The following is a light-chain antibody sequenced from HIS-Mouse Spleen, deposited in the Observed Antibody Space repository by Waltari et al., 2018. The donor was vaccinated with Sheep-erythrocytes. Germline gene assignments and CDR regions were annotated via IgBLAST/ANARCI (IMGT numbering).Light chain of an antibody. Sequence: EIVLTQSPATLSLSPGETATLSCRASQSVSSYLAWYQQKPGQAPMLLIYDASNRTTGIPARFSGSGSGTDFTLTISSLEPEDFAVYYCQQRSNWLTFGGGTKVEIK. J-gene: IGKJ4*01. CDR3: QQRSNWLT. V-gene: IGKV3-11*01. CDR2: DAS. CDR1: QSVSSY.